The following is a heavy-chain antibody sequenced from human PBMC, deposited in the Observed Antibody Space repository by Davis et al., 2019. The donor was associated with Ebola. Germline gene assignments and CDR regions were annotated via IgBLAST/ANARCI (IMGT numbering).Heavy chain of an antibody. CDR3: ARDIPQGVVVPAAPYLGYYYYYGMDV. D-gene: IGHD2-2*01. CDR2: IIPIFGTA. V-gene: IGHV1-69*13. J-gene: IGHJ6*02. Sequence: SVKVSCKASGCTFSSYAISWVRQAPGQGLEWMGGIIPIFGTANYAQNFQGRVTITADESTSTAYMELSSLRSEDTAVYYCARDIPQGVVVPAAPYLGYYYYYGMDVWGQGTTVTVSS. CDR1: GCTFSSYA.